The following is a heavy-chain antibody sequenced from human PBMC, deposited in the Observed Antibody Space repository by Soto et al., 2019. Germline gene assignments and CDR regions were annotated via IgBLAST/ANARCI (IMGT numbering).Heavy chain of an antibody. V-gene: IGHV1-69*02. CDR1: GGTFSTYI. J-gene: IGHJ4*02. D-gene: IGHD1-26*01. Sequence: QVQLVQSGAEVKKPGSSVKVSCKASGGTFSTYIINWVRQAPGQGLEWMGRIIPVLGIANYEQKFQGRVTISVDKSTGTADMDLSCLRSEDTAIYYCARGSGGGFADWGQGTVVTVSS. CDR3: ARGSGGGFAD. CDR2: IIPVLGIA.